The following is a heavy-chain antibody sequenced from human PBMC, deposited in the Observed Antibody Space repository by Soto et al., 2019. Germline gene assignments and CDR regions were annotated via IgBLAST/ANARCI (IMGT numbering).Heavy chain of an antibody. CDR3: AGGYGSGSLYFSAFCCYGDV. V-gene: IGHV4-34*01. J-gene: IGHJ6*04. CDR2: INHGGST. D-gene: IGHD3-10*01. CDR1: GGSFSDYH. Sequence: QVQLQQWGAGLLKPSETLSLTCAVYGGSFSDYHWSWIRQPPGTGLEWIGEINHGGSTKYNPSLKRRASIALDKSRNLCSLNLAAVTAADNAGYYCAGGYGSGSLYFSAFCCYGDVWGKGTTVPVSS.